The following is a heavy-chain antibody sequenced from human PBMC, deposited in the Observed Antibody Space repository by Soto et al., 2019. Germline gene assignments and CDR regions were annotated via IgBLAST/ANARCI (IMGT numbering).Heavy chain of an antibody. Sequence: SETLSLTCTVSGGSINNYYWSWIRQPPGKGLEWIGYIYYSGSTNYNPSLKSRVTISVDTSKNQFSLKLNSVTAADTAVYYCARGFRSDEDIWGSFPSFFDEWVQGTLVPVSS. D-gene: IGHD3-16*01. J-gene: IGHJ4*02. CDR1: GGSINNYY. V-gene: IGHV4-59*01. CDR3: ARGFRSDEDIWGSFPSFFDE. CDR2: IYYSGST.